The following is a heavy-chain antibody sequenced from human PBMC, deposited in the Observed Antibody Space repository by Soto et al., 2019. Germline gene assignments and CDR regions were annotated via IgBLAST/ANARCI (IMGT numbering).Heavy chain of an antibody. CDR1: GYNFTNYG. CDR2: INVYNGNI. Sequence: GSVKVSGKASGYNFTNYGISWVRQARGQGVEWMGWINVYNGNINYAQKFQRSVSITSDASLTTAYMQLNRLTSDDTAVYYCARELIVDGPDNYGMDVWGPGTTVTVSS. D-gene: IGHD3-16*01. V-gene: IGHV1-18*04. J-gene: IGHJ6*02. CDR3: ARELIVDGPDNYGMDV.